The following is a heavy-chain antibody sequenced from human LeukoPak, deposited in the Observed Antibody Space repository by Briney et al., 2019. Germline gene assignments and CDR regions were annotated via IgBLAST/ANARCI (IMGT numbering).Heavy chain of an antibody. D-gene: IGHD3-3*01. J-gene: IGHJ4*02. CDR2: IYYSGST. CDR1: GGSISGYY. CDR3: ATYDFWSGYHDY. V-gene: IGHV4-59*01. Sequence: SETLSLTCTVSGGSISGYYWSWIRQPPGKGLEWIGYIYYSGSTNYNPSLKSRVTISVDTSKNQFSLKLSSVTAADTAVYYCATYDFWSGYHDYWGQGTLVTVSS.